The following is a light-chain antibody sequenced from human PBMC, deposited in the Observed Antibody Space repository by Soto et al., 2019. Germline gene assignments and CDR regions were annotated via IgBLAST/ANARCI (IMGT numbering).Light chain of an antibody. V-gene: IGKV3D-15*01. Sequence: EIVLTQSPGTLSLSPGERATLSCRASQSVRTNLAWYQQRPGQAPRLLIHYSSTRASDIPARFSGSGSGTNFTLAISSLQSEDFAVYYCQQYAYWPETFGQGTKVDIK. CDR3: QQYAYWPET. J-gene: IGKJ1*01. CDR1: QSVRTN. CDR2: YSS.